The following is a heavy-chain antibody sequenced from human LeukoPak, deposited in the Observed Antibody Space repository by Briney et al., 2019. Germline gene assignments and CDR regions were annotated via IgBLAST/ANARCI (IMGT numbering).Heavy chain of an antibody. V-gene: IGHV4-59*08. Sequence: SETLSLTCTVSGGSISSYYWSWIRQPPGKGLEWIGYIYYSGSTNYNPFLKSRVTISVDTSKNQFSLRLNSVTAADTAIYFCARRDVLTGYYAFDIWGQGTMVTVSS. CDR1: GGSISSYY. CDR3: ARRDVLTGYYAFDI. J-gene: IGHJ3*02. CDR2: IYYSGST. D-gene: IGHD3-9*01.